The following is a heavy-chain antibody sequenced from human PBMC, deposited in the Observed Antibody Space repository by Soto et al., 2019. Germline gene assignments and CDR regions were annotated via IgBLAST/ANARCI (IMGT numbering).Heavy chain of an antibody. CDR3: ARGPLVVLNYFES. V-gene: IGHV1-69*02. J-gene: IGHJ4*02. CDR2: IFPLTDIP. Sequence: QVQLVQSGTEVKKPGSSVKVSCKASGGTFRNYPINWVRQAPGQGLEWMGSIFPLTDIPDYAQNVQARLTISADKSTSTAYMELSSLTSDDTAMYFCARGPLVVLNYFESWGQGTLVTVS. CDR1: GGTFRNYP.